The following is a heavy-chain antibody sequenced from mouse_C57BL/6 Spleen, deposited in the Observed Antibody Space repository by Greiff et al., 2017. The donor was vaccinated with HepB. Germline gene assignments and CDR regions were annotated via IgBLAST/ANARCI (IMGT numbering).Heavy chain of an antibody. Sequence: QVQLQQSGPELVKPGASVKISCKASGYSFTSYYIHWVKQRPGQGLEWIGWIYPGSGNTKYNEKFKGKATLTADTSSSTTYMQLSSLTSEDSAVYYCARAYSSYVNWYFDVWGTGTTVTVSS. V-gene: IGHV1-66*01. J-gene: IGHJ1*03. D-gene: IGHD2-5*01. CDR3: ARAYSSYVNWYFDV. CDR2: IYPGSGNT. CDR1: GYSFTSYY.